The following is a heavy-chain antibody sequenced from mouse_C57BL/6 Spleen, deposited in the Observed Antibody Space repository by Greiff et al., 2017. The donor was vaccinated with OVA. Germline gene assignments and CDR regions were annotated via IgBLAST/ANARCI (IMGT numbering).Heavy chain of an antibody. J-gene: IGHJ3*01. CDR2: IYPSDSET. V-gene: IGHV1-61*01. D-gene: IGHD1-1*01. Sequence: VQLQQPGAELVRPGSSVKLSCKASGYTFTSYCMDWVKQRPGQGLEWIGNIYPSDSETHYNQKFKDKATLTVDKSSSTAYMQLSSLTSEDSAVYYCARSGDYYGSSYGTYWGQGTLVTVSA. CDR3: ARSGDYYGSSYGTY. CDR1: GYTFTSYC.